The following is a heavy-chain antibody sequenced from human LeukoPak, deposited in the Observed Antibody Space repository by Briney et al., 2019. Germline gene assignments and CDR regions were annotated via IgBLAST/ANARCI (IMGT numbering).Heavy chain of an antibody. CDR3: AKDVSGSYTFDY. D-gene: IGHD3-10*01. J-gene: IGHJ4*02. CDR2: ISYDASKS. Sequence: GRSLRLSCAASGFTFRSYGMHWVRQAPGKGLEWVAVISYDASKSYYADSVKGRFTISRDNSKNTLFLQMNSLSAEDSAIYYCAKDVSGSYTFDYWGQGTLVTVSS. V-gene: IGHV3-30*19. CDR1: GFTFRSYG.